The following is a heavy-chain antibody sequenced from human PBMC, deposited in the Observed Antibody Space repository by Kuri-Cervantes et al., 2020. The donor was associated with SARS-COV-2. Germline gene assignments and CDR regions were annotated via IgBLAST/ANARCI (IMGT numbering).Heavy chain of an antibody. J-gene: IGHJ4*02. CDR2: IYYSGST. Sequence: SETLSLTCTVSGGSISSYYWSWIRQPPGKGLEWIGDIYYSGSTYYNPSLKSRVTISVDTSKNQFSLKLSSVTAADTAVYYCARQGGIVVVPAALWGQGTLVTVSS. D-gene: IGHD2-2*01. CDR3: ARQGGIVVVPAAL. CDR1: GGSISSYY. V-gene: IGHV4-59*08.